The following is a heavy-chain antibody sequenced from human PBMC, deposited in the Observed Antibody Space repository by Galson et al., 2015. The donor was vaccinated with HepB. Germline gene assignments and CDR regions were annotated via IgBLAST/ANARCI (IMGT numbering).Heavy chain of an antibody. J-gene: IGHJ4*02. CDR2: ISWDGGST. V-gene: IGHV3-43*01. CDR3: AKGGGPYSYGGPLDY. D-gene: IGHD5-18*01. Sequence: SLRLSCAASGFTFDDYTMHWVRQAPGKGLEWVSLISWDGGSTYYADSVKGRFTISRDNSKNSLYLQMNSLRTEDTALYYCAKGGGPYSYGGPLDYWGQGTLVTVSS. CDR1: GFTFDDYT.